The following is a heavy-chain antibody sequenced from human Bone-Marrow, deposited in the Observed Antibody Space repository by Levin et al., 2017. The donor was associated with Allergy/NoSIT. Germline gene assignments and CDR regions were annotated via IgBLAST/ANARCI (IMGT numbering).Heavy chain of an antibody. CDR1: GLTFSNYD. CDR2: ISVGSSRI. CDR3: ACWAMFYYDGSDFDYFYYGMDV. D-gene: IGHD3-16*01. V-gene: IGHV3-21*06. J-gene: IGHJ6*02. Sequence: GGSLRLSCAASGLTFSNYDMNWVRQAPGKGLEWVSSISVGSSRIYYADSVKGRFPISRDNAKNSLYLQMNSLRVEDTAVYYCACWAMFYYDGSDFDYFYYGMDVWGQGTTVTVSS.